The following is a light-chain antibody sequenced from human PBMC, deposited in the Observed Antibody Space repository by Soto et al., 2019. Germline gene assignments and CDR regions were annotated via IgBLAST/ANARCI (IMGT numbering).Light chain of an antibody. CDR1: SSSIGTNF. Sequence: QSVLAQPPSASGTPGQRVSISCSGYSSSIGTNFVYWYQQLPGTAPKVLIHSNNQRPSGVPDRFSGSKSGTSASLAISGLRSEDEADYYCAAWDDNLSTYVFRSGTKVTVL. CDR2: SNN. V-gene: IGLV1-47*02. CDR3: AAWDDNLSTYV. J-gene: IGLJ1*01.